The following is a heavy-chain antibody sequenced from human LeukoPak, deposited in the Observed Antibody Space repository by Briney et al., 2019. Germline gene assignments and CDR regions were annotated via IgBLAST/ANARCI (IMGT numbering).Heavy chain of an antibody. D-gene: IGHD5-18*01. J-gene: IGHJ6*04. CDR2: ISAYNGKT. CDR1: GYTFTSYG. CDR3: ARDWLQLWLYGMDV. Sequence: GASVKVSCKASGYTFTSYGISWVRHAPGQGLEWMGWISAYNGKTNYARKLQGRVTMTTDTSTSTAYMELRSLRSDDTAVYYCARDWLQLWLYGMDVWGKGTTVTVSS. V-gene: IGHV1-18*04.